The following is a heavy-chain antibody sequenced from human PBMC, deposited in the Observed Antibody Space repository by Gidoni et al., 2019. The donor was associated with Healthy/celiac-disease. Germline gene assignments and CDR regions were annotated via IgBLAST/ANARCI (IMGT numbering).Heavy chain of an antibody. V-gene: IGHV3-30-3*01. J-gene: IGHJ4*02. CDR3: ARDYVSVVVVPATLGY. D-gene: IGHD2-2*01. Sequence: QVQLVESGGGVVQPGRSLSLSCAASGFTFCSYAMHWVRQAPGKGLEWVAVISYDGSNKYYADSVKGRFTISRDNSKNTLYLQMNSLRAEDTAVYYCARDYVSVVVVPATLGYWGQGTLVTVSS. CDR1: GFTFCSYA. CDR2: ISYDGSNK.